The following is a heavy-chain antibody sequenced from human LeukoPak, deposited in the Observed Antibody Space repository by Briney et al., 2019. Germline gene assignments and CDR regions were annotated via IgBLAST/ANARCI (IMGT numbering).Heavy chain of an antibody. Sequence: EYAASVKGRFTISRDDPKNIAYLQMNSLKTEDTAVYYCTRGGWTIDYWGQGALVTVSS. J-gene: IGHJ4*02. D-gene: IGHD3/OR15-3a*01. V-gene: IGHV3-49*02. CDR3: TRGGWTIDY.